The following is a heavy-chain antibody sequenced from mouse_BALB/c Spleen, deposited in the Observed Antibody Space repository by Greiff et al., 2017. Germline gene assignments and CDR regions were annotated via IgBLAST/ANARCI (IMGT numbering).Heavy chain of an antibody. Sequence: VQLQQSGTVLARPGASVKMSCKASGYTFTSYWMHWVKQRPGQGLEWIGAIYPGNSDTSYNQKFKGKAKLTAVTSTSTAYMELSSLTNEDSAVYYCTREALEGYAMDYWGQGTSVTVSS. CDR3: TREALEGYAMDY. CDR1: GYTFTSYW. CDR2: IYPGNSDT. J-gene: IGHJ4*01. V-gene: IGHV1-5*01.